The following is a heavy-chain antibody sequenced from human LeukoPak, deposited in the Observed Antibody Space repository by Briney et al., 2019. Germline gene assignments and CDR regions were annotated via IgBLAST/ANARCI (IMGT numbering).Heavy chain of an antibody. D-gene: IGHD6-19*01. CDR2: INHSGST. V-gene: IGHV4-34*01. J-gene: IGHJ6*02. CDR1: GGSFSGYY. CDR3: ARGRGSSGGRPYYGMDV. Sequence: SETLSLTCAVYGGSFSGYYWSWIRQPPGKGLEWIGEINHSGSTNYNPSLKSRVTISVDTSKNQFSLKLSSVTAADTAVYYCARGRGSSGGRPYYGMDVWGQGTTVTVSS.